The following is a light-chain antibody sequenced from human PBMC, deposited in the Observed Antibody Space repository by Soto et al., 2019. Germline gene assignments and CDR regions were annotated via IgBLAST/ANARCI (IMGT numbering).Light chain of an antibody. CDR1: SSDVGGYNY. J-gene: IGLJ1*01. V-gene: IGLV2-14*01. Sequence: QSALTQPASVSGSPGQSITISCTGTSSDVGGYNYVYWYQQHPGKAPKLMIYEVSNRPSGVSNRFSGSKSGNTASLTISGLQAEDEADYYCSSYTSSSIDYVFVTGTKLTVL. CDR3: SSYTSSSIDYV. CDR2: EVS.